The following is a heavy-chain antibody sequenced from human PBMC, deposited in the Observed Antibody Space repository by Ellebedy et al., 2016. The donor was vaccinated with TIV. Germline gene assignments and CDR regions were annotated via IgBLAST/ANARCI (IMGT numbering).Heavy chain of an antibody. Sequence: GESLKISCAASGFTFSDYYMHWVRQAPGKGLEWVAILWLDVSKEYYADSVKGRFTISRDNSKNTLYMQMNSLRAEDTAVYYCARDKNNGYIDYWGQGALVTVSS. CDR1: GFTFSDYY. J-gene: IGHJ4*02. CDR2: LWLDVSKE. V-gene: IGHV3-33*08. CDR3: ARDKNNGYIDY. D-gene: IGHD2-8*01.